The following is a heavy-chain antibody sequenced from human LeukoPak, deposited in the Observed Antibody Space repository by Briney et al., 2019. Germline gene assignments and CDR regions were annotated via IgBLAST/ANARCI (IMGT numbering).Heavy chain of an antibody. CDR1: GGSISSGGYY. D-gene: IGHD1-26*01. CDR2: IYYSGST. J-gene: IGHJ6*02. Sequence: PSETLSLTCTVSGGSISSGGYYWSWIRQPPGKGLEWIGYIYYSGSTNYNPSLKSRVTISVDTSKNQFSLKLSSVTAADTAVYYCAREVGATEYYGMDVWGQGTTVTVSS. CDR3: AREVGATEYYGMDV. V-gene: IGHV4-61*08.